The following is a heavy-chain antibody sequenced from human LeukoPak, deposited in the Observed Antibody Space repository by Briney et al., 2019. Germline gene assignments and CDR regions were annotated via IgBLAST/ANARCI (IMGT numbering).Heavy chain of an antibody. J-gene: IGHJ4*02. CDR3: AKGFKTYGELSFDY. D-gene: IGHD4/OR15-4a*01. CDR2: VTGGGDVT. CDR1: GFTFSSYA. V-gene: IGHV3-23*01. Sequence: PGGSLRLSCAASGFTFSSYAMSWVRQAPGKGLEWVATVTGGGDVTYYADSVRGRFTISRDNSQNTMRMQMSSLRAEDTAVYYCAKGFKTYGELSFDYWGQGTLVTVSS.